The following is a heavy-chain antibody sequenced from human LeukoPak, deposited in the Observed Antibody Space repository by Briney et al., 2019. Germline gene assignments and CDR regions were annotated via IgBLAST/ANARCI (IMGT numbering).Heavy chain of an antibody. D-gene: IGHD4-17*01. CDR1: GFTFSSYS. Sequence: GGSLRLSCAASGFTFSSYSMNWVRQAPGKGLEWVSSISGSSSYIYYADSVKGRFTISRDNAKSSLYLQMNSLRAEDTAFYYCARGIGYGDLNWFDPWGQGTLVTVSS. V-gene: IGHV3-21*04. CDR2: ISGSSSYI. CDR3: ARGIGYGDLNWFDP. J-gene: IGHJ5*02.